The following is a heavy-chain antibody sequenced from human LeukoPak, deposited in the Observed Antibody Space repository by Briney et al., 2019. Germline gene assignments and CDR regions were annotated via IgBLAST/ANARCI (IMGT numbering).Heavy chain of an antibody. CDR2: INHSRST. V-gene: IGHV4-34*01. CDR1: GGSFSGYY. J-gene: IGHJ5*02. D-gene: IGHD2-15*01. CDR3: ARGFAAEKIYCSGGSCYSAYWFDP. Sequence: MPSETLSLTCAVYGGSFSGYYWSWIRQPPGKGLEWIGEINHSRSTNYNPSLKSRVTISVDTSKNQFSLKLSSVTAADTAVYYCARGFAAEKIYCSGGSCYSAYWFDPWGQGTLVTVSS.